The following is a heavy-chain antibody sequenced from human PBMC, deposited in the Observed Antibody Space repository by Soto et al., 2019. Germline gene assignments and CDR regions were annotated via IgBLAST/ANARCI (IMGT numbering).Heavy chain of an antibody. Sequence: SETLSLTCTVSGGSVSSGSDYWSWIRQPPGKGLEWIGYIYYSGSTNYNPSLKSRVTISVDTSKNQFSLKLSSVTAADTAVYYCARMRANSSSSGYYYYGMDVWGQGTTVTVSS. J-gene: IGHJ6*02. CDR3: ARMRANSSSSGYYYYGMDV. V-gene: IGHV4-61*01. D-gene: IGHD6-6*01. CDR1: GGSVSSGSDY. CDR2: IYYSGST.